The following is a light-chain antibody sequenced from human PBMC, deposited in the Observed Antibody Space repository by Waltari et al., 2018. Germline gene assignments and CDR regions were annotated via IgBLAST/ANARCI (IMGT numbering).Light chain of an antibody. J-gene: IGKJ1*01. CDR1: LSVSSD. CDR2: RAS. CDR3: HQYKHWPRT. V-gene: IGKV3-15*01. Sequence: EIVMTQSPDTLSVSPGERATLSCSARLSVSSDLAWYQQKPGQAPRRLIYRASTRATDVPTRFRGSGSGTEFNLTISSLQSGDVALYYCHQYKHWPRTFGQGTKVEIK.